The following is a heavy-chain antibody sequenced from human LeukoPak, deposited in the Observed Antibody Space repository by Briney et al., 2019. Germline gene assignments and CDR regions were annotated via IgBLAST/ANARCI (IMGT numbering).Heavy chain of an antibody. J-gene: IGHJ4*02. CDR2: IYSGSDT. CDR1: GFIAGNNF. CDR3: ARAKTGSRANY. Sequence: TGGSLRLSCAGAGFIAGNNFMGWVRQAPGKGRQWVSVIYSGSDTYYADSVKGRFTISRDNSREILYLQMNSLRADDTAVYYCARAKTGSRANYWGQGILVTVSS. D-gene: IGHD3-10*01. V-gene: IGHV3-53*01.